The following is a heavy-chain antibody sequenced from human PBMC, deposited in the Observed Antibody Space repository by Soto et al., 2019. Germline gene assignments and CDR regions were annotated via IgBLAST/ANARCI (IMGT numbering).Heavy chain of an antibody. CDR1: GFTFSSYA. Sequence: QVQLVESGGGVVQPGRSLRLSCAASGFTFSSYAMHWVRQAPGKGLEWVAVISYDGSNKYYADSVKGRFTISRDNSKNTLYLQMNSLRAEDTAVYYGARDLAVGGALVYWGQGTLVTVSS. J-gene: IGHJ4*02. CDR2: ISYDGSNK. D-gene: IGHD1-26*01. V-gene: IGHV3-30-3*01. CDR3: ARDLAVGGALVY.